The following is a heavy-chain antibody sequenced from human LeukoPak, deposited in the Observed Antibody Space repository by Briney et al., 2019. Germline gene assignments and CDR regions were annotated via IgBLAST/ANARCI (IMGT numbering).Heavy chain of an antibody. V-gene: IGHV3-9*01. CDR3: AKGGITFGGVIVGNYFDY. CDR2: ISWNGGTR. Sequence: GGSLRLSCVVSGFRFDDYAMHWVRQPPGKGLEWVSGISWNGGTRDYADSVKGRFTISRDTAKNSLYLQMNSLRAEDTAVYYCAKGGITFGGVIVGNYFDYWGQGTLVTVSS. J-gene: IGHJ4*02. CDR1: GFRFDDYA. D-gene: IGHD3-16*02.